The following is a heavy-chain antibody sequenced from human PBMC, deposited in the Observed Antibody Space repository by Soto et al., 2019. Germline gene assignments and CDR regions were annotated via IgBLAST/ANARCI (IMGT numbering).Heavy chain of an antibody. Sequence: EVQLLESGGGLVQPGGSLRLSCAASGFTFDSYAMSWVRQAPGKGLECVSAISGSASSTFYADSVKGRFIVSRDNSKNTLYLQMSGLRAEDTATYFCARGGTRYFDSLGLGTLVTVSP. V-gene: IGHV3-23*01. D-gene: IGHD1-26*01. CDR2: ISGSASST. J-gene: IGHJ4*02. CDR1: GFTFDSYA. CDR3: ARGGTRYFDS.